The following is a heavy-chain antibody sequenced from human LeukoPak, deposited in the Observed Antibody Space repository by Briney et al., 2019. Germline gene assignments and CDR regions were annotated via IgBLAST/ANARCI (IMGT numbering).Heavy chain of an antibody. V-gene: IGHV1-8*01. CDR3: ARAHSGEDPFGYSGYDTYYYYGMDV. Sequence: ASVKVSCKASGYTFTSYDINWVRQATGQGLEWMGWMNPNSDNTGYAQKFQGRVTMTRNTSISTAYMELSSLRSEDTAVYYCARAHSGEDPFGYSGYDTYYYYGMDVWGQGTTVTVSS. D-gene: IGHD5-12*01. J-gene: IGHJ6*02. CDR1: GYTFTSYD. CDR2: MNPNSDNT.